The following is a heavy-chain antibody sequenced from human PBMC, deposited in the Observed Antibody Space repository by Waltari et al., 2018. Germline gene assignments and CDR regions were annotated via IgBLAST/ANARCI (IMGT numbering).Heavy chain of an antibody. CDR2: IRSKSYSYLT. CDR3: ARGPDLAICRSGSCQFDY. D-gene: IGHD2-15*01. J-gene: IGHJ4*02. Sequence: EVQLVESGGGFVQPGGSLKLACEAAGFSFSDSSMPWARQTSGKGLEWLGRIRSKSYSYLTTHAASVRGRFTISRDDSKNTAYLQMNSLKIDDTAVYFCARGPDLAICRSGSCQFDYWGQGTLVTVSS. V-gene: IGHV3-73*01. CDR1: GFSFSDSS.